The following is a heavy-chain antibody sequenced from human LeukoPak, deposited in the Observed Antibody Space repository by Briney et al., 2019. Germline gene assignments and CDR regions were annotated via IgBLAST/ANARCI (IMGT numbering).Heavy chain of an antibody. D-gene: IGHD1-26*01. CDR2: ISSSSTI. J-gene: IGHJ4*02. CDR3: ARVLSGSYFY. V-gene: IGHV3-69-1*01. Sequence: GGSLRLSCAASGFTVSSNYMSWVRQAPGKGLEWVSYISSSSTIYYADSVKGRFTISRDNAKNSLYLQINSLRAEDTAVYYCARVLSGSYFYWGQGTLVTVSS. CDR1: GFTVSSNY.